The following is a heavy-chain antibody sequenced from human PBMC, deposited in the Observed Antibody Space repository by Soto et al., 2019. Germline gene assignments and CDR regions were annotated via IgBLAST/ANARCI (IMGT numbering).Heavy chain of an antibody. CDR2: IYHSGST. Sequence: SETLSLTCAVSGGSISSGGYSWSWIRQPPGKGLEWIGYIYHSGSTYYNPSLKSRVTISVDRSKNQFSLKLSSVTAADTAVYYCAREGGGEYQWCMLYLGSPLCFAFDIWGQGTMVTVSS. CDR1: GGSISSGGYS. CDR3: AREGGGEYQWCMLYLGSPLCFAFDI. D-gene: IGHD2-8*01. J-gene: IGHJ3*02. V-gene: IGHV4-30-2*01.